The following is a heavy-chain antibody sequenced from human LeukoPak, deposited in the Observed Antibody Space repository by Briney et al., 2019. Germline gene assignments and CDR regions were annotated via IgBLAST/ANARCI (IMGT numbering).Heavy chain of an antibody. Sequence: PSETLSLTCTVSGGSISTSGYYWGWIRQPPGKGMEWIGNIYYSGSTYYNPSLKSRVTISVDMSKNQFSLTLTSVTAAETAVYYCARISSSNWYNERGAFDVWGEGRMVTVSS. J-gene: IGHJ3*01. CDR2: IYYSGST. V-gene: IGHV4-39*07. D-gene: IGHD6-13*01. CDR3: ARISSSNWYNERGAFDV. CDR1: GGSISTSGYY.